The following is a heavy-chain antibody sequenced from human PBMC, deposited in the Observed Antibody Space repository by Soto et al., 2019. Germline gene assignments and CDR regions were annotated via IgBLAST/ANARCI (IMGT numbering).Heavy chain of an antibody. CDR1: GGSFSGYY. J-gene: IGHJ2*01. CDR2: INHSGST. CDR3: ARDTGAVAGLNWYFDL. D-gene: IGHD6-19*01. Sequence: SETLSLTCAVYGGSFSGYYWTWIRQPPGTGLEWIGEINHSGSTNYNPSLKSRVTISVDTSKNQFSLKLTSVTAADTAVYYCARDTGAVAGLNWYFDLWGRGTLVTVSS. V-gene: IGHV4-34*01.